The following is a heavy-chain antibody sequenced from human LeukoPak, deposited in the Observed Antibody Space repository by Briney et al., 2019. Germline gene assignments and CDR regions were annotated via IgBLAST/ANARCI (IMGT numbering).Heavy chain of an antibody. V-gene: IGHV1-18*01. J-gene: IGHJ3*01. CDR1: GYTFRSFG. D-gene: IGHD1-26*01. CDR2: INPYNGDT. CDR3: ASLSESYRDAFDL. Sequence: ASVKVSCKGSGYTFRSFGISWVRQAPGQGLEWVGWINPYNGDTRYAQKVYGRVTMTTDTSTSTAHMELRSLRSDDTAGYFCASLSESYRDAFDLWGQGTMVTVSS.